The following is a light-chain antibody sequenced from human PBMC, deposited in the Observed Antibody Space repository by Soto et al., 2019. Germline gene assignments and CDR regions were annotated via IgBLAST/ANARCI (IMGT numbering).Light chain of an antibody. V-gene: IGLV2-11*01. Sequence: QSALTQPRSVSGSPGQSVTLSCTGTSSDVGGYNYVSWYQQHPGKAPKLMIYDVSKRPSGVPDRFSGSKSGITASLTISGLQAEDEADYYCCSYAGIYTYVFGTGTKLTVL. CDR3: CSYAGIYTYV. J-gene: IGLJ1*01. CDR1: SSDVGGYNY. CDR2: DVS.